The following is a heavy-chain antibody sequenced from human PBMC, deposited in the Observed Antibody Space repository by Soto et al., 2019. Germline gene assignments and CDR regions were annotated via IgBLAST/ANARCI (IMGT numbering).Heavy chain of an antibody. CDR3: ARADYYDSSGNGRVFDY. D-gene: IGHD3-22*01. J-gene: IGHJ4*02. CDR1: GDSVSSGGNY. CDR2: IHYSGSI. Sequence: KTSETLSLTCTVSGDSVSSGGNYWSRIRQPPGEGLEWIAYIHYSGSINYNPSLKSRVTISVDTSKNQVSLRLNSVTAADTAMYYCARADYYDSSGNGRVFDYWGQGTLVTVSS. V-gene: IGHV4-61*08.